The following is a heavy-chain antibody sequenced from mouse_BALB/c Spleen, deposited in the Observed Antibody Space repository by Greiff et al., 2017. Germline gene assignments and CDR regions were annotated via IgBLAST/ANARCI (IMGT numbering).Heavy chain of an antibody. Sequence: EVKLMESGPGLVKPSQSLSLTCSVTGYSITSGYYWNWIRQFPGNKLEWMGYISYDGSNNYNPSLKNRISITRDTSKNQFFLKLNSVTTEDTATYYCARDRGYYDYAMDYWGQGTSVTVSS. V-gene: IGHV3-6*02. J-gene: IGHJ4*01. D-gene: IGHD2-1*01. CDR2: ISYDGSN. CDR3: ARDRGYYDYAMDY. CDR1: GYSITSGYY.